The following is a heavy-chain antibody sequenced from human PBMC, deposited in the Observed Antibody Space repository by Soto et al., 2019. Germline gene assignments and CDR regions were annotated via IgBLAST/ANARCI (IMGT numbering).Heavy chain of an antibody. Sequence: QVQLLQSGTEVKKPGASVKVSCKASGYTFTAYYIHWVRQAPGQGLEWMGWIIPDSGATKYTQKFQGRVTMTSEASINAAFLAVSRPRFDDTAVYFWARGDRISGFGVRNWLDPWGQGTLVTVSS. CDR2: IIPDSGAT. CDR1: GYTFTAYY. D-gene: IGHD3-3*01. CDR3: ARGDRISGFGVRNWLDP. V-gene: IGHV1-2*02. J-gene: IGHJ5*02.